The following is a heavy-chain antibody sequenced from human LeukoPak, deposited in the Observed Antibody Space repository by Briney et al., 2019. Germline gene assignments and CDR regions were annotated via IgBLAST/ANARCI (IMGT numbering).Heavy chain of an antibody. Sequence: GGSLRLSCAASGFTFSGYAMHWVRQAPGKGLEWVAVISYDGSNQHYADSVKGRFTISRDNSKNTLYLQMNSLRAEDTALYYCAKGGSSGYSLDYWGQGTLVTVSS. CDR3: AKGGSSGYSLDY. J-gene: IGHJ4*02. CDR1: GFTFSGYA. CDR2: ISYDGSNQ. D-gene: IGHD3-22*01. V-gene: IGHV3-30*04.